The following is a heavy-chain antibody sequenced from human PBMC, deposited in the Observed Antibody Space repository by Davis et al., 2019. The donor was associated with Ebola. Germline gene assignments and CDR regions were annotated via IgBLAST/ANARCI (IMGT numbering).Heavy chain of an antibody. D-gene: IGHD1-1*01. CDR1: GLTFRNYG. Sequence: PGGSLRLSCVVSGLTFRNYGMAWVRQAPGKGLEWVSSISINGVGTHYADSVKGRFTISRDDSKNTMYLQMSSLRAEDTAIYYCATRLWDGDSWGQGTLVTASS. J-gene: IGHJ4*02. CDR3: ATRLWDGDS. V-gene: IGHV3-23*01. CDR2: ISINGVGT.